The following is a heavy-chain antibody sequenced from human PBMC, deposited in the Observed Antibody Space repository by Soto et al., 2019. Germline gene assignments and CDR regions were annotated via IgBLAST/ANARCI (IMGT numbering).Heavy chain of an antibody. CDR2: ISYDGSNK. CDR1: GFTFSSYG. J-gene: IGHJ4*02. D-gene: IGHD3-3*01. V-gene: IGHV3-30*18. Sequence: GGSLRHSCAASGFTFSSYGMHWGRPAPGKGLEWVAVISYDGSNKYYADSVKGRFTISRDNSKNTLYLQMNSLRAEDTAVYYCSKDGITIFGVVLYYWGQGSLVPVSS. CDR3: SKDGITIFGVVLYY.